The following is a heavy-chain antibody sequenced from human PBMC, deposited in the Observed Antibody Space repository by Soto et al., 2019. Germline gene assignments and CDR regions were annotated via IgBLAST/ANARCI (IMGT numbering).Heavy chain of an antibody. Sequence: EVPLLESGGGLVQPGGSLRLSCAASGFTFSSYAMNWFRQAPGQGLEWVSVISGSDSSTYYADSVKGRFTISRDNSKNTLYVQMNSLRAEDTAVYYCAKAISGYNAPLDHWGQGTRVTVSS. J-gene: IGHJ4*02. CDR2: ISGSDSST. D-gene: IGHD5-12*01. CDR1: GFTFSSYA. CDR3: AKAISGYNAPLDH. V-gene: IGHV3-23*01.